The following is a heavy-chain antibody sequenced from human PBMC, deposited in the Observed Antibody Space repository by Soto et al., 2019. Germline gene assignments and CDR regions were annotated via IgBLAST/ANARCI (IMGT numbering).Heavy chain of an antibody. J-gene: IGHJ6*02. CDR3: ARDHSGYCSSTSCSETYYYYGMDV. CDR1: GGSISSGDYY. D-gene: IGHD2-2*01. V-gene: IGHV4-30-4*01. Sequence: QVQLQESGPGLVKPSQTLSLTCTVSGGSISSGDYYWSWIRQPPGKGLEWIGYIYYSGSTYYNPSLKSRVTISVDTSKNQFSLKLSSVTAADTAVYYCARDHSGYCSSTSCSETYYYYGMDVCGQGTTVTVSS. CDR2: IYYSGST.